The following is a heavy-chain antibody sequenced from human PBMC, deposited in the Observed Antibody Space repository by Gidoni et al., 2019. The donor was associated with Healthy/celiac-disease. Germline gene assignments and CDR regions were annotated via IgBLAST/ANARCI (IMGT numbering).Heavy chain of an antibody. Sequence: EVQLVESGGGLVQPGGSLRLSCSASGFTFSSYAMQWVRQAPGKGLEYVSAISSNGGSTYYADSVKGRFTISRDNSKNTLYLQMSSLRAEDTAVYYCVKDVSSGWYGSFFDYWGQGTLVTVSS. CDR2: ISSNGGST. V-gene: IGHV3-64D*09. J-gene: IGHJ4*02. CDR1: GFTFSSYA. CDR3: VKDVSSGWYGSFFDY. D-gene: IGHD6-19*01.